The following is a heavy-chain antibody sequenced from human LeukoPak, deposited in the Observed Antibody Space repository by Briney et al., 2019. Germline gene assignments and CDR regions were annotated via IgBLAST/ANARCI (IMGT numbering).Heavy chain of an antibody. CDR3: ARVRVVVVDKDAFDI. D-gene: IGHD2-15*01. V-gene: IGHV4-30-4*01. CDR2: INHSGST. CDR1: GGPISTGDYY. J-gene: IGHJ3*02. Sequence: SQTLSLTCTVSGGPISTGDYYWSWIRQPPGKGLEWIGEINHSGSTNYNPSLKSRVTISVDTSKNQFSLKLSSVTAADTAVYYCARVRVVVVDKDAFDIWGQGTMVTVSS.